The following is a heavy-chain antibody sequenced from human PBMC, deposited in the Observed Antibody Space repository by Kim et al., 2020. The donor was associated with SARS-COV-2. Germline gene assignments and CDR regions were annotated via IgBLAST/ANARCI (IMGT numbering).Heavy chain of an antibody. V-gene: IGHV4-59*08. CDR1: GGSISSYY. CDR2: IYYSGST. D-gene: IGHD6-13*01. J-gene: IGHJ4*02. Sequence: SETLSLTYTVSGGSISSYYWSWIRQPPGKGLEWIGYIYYSGSTNYNPSLKSRVTISVDTSKNQFSLKLSSVTAADTAVYYCARRKQLVIDYWGQGTLVTV. CDR3: ARRKQLVIDY.